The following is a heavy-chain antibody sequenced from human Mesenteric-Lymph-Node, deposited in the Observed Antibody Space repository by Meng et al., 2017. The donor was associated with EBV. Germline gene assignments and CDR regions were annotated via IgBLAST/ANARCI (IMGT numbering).Heavy chain of an antibody. D-gene: IGHD3-22*01. CDR2: MSHSGSS. Sequence: QVQLQEAGPGLVKPSGTLSLTCGVSGDSVTSSNWWSWDRQPPGKGLEWIGEMSHSGSSNYNPSLNNRVTMSVDKSKNRVFLQLSSVTAADTAVYYCARRASGYEWVDSWGQGTLVTVSS. CDR1: GDSVTSSNW. V-gene: IGHV4-4*02. J-gene: IGHJ4*02. CDR3: ARRASGYEWVDS.